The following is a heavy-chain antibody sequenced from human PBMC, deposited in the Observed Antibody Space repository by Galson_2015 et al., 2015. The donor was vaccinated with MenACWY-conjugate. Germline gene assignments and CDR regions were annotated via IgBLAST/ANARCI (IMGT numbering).Heavy chain of an antibody. CDR3: ASFSKFYFDTTVGYYFEY. V-gene: IGHV1-69*13. CDR2: TIPMYGTA. D-gene: IGHD3-22*01. Sequence: SVKVSCKASEASVNSHAVSWVRQAPGQGLEWMGGTIPMYGTANYAQRFQGRVTIIADGSTNTAYMELSSLRPEDTAVYYCASFSKFYFDTTVGYYFEYWGQGTLVTVAS. CDR1: EASVNSHA. J-gene: IGHJ4*02.